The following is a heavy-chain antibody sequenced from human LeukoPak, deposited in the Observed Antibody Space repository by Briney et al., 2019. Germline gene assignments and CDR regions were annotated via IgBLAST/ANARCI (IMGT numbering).Heavy chain of an antibody. CDR1: GYTFTGYY. CDR3: ARGNVLLWFRELFAGDWFDP. J-gene: IGHJ5*02. V-gene: IGHV1-2*02. D-gene: IGHD3-10*01. CDR2: INPNSGGT. Sequence: ASVKVSCKASGYTFTGYYMHWVRQAPGQGLEWMGWINPNSGGTNYAQKFQGRVTMTRDTSISTAYMELSRLRSDDTAVYYCARGNVLLWFRELFAGDWFDPWGQGTLVTVPS.